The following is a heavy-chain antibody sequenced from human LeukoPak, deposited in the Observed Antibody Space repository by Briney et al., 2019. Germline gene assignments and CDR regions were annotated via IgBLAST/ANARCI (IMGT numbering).Heavy chain of an antibody. Sequence: GSLRLSCVASGFTFSGYSMNWVRQTPGKGLEWVAGISYDGSNKYYAESVKGRFTIFRDNSKNTLYLQMNSLRAEDTAVYYCAKLPLWGQGTLVTVSS. CDR3: AKLPL. V-gene: IGHV3-30*18. CDR1: GFTFSGYS. J-gene: IGHJ4*02. CDR2: ISYDGSNK.